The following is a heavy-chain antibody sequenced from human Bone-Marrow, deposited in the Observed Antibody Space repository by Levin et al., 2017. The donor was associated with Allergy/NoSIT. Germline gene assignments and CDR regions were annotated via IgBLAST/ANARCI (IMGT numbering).Heavy chain of an antibody. J-gene: IGHJ4*02. D-gene: IGHD6-19*01. CDR2: IKQDGGEK. Sequence: GGSLRLSCAASGFTFSNYWMSWVRQAPGRGLEWVADIKQDGGEKHYVDSVKGRFSISRDNAKNSLFLQMNSLRVEDTAVYYCARLGGSGWSRDYWGQGTLVTVSS. V-gene: IGHV3-7*04. CDR3: ARLGGSGWSRDY. CDR1: GFTFSNYW.